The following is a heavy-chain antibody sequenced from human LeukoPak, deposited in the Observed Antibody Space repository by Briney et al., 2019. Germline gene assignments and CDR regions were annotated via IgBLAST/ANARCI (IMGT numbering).Heavy chain of an antibody. CDR3: ARVWSSRKAFDI. J-gene: IGHJ3*02. Sequence: SETLSLTCTVPGGSISYYYWRWIRQPPGKGLELIGYIYYSGRPNYNPSLKSRVTISVDTSKNQCSLTVTSLAAADTAVYYCARVWSSRKAFDIWGQGTMVTVSS. CDR2: IYYSGRP. D-gene: IGHD3-16*01. CDR1: GGSISYYY. V-gene: IGHV4-59*01.